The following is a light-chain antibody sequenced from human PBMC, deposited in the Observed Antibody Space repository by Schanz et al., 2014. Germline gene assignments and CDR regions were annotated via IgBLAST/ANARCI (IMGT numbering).Light chain of an antibody. CDR3: KKIYSPRLT. J-gene: IGKJ4*01. Sequence: DIQMTQSPSSLSASVGDRVTITCRASQSISSYLNWYQQKPGKAPKLLIYAASSLQSGVPSRFSGSGSGTDFPLTTSSLQLEVLETYYCKKIYSPRLTFGGGTKVEIK. V-gene: IGKV1-39*01. CDR2: AAS. CDR1: QSISSY.